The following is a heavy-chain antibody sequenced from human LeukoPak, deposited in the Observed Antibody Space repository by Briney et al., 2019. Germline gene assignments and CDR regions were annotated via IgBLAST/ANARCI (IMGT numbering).Heavy chain of an antibody. CDR2: IYSGGST. V-gene: IGHV3-66*01. J-gene: IGHJ4*02. D-gene: IGHD6-6*01. CDR1: GFTFSSYA. CDR3: ARSGEYSSSVDY. Sequence: PGGSLRLSCAASGFTFSSYAMSWVRQAPGKGLEWVSVIYSGGSTYYADSVKGRFTISRDNAKNSLYLQMNSLRAEDTAVYYCARSGEYSSSVDYWGQGTLVTVSS.